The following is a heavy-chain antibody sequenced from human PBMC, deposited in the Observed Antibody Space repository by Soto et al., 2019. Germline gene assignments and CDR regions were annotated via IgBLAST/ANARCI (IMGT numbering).Heavy chain of an antibody. V-gene: IGHV1-69*04. Sequence: SVKVSCKASGGTFSSYTISWVRQAPGQGLEWMGRIIPILGIANYAQKFQGRVTITADKSTSTAYMELSSLRSEDTAVYYCAREEDYCSSTSCYSAIGYWGQGTLVTVSS. CDR1: GGTFSSYT. CDR2: IIPILGIA. D-gene: IGHD2-2*01. CDR3: AREEDYCSSTSCYSAIGY. J-gene: IGHJ4*02.